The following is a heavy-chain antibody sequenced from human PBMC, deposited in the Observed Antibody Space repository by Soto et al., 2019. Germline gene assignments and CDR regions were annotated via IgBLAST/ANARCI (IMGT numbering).Heavy chain of an antibody. CDR1: GGSVSSDTYY. CDR2: IYYSEST. CDR3: ARGQYGLGAFDL. V-gene: IGHV4-61*01. D-gene: IGHD3-10*01. J-gene: IGHJ3*01. Sequence: QVQLQESGPGLVKPSETLSLTCTVSGGSVSSDTYYWSWIRQPPGKGLEWCGYIYYSESTNNNPSLKGRVTRSVATSKNQFALKLTSVTAADTAVYYCARGQYGLGAFDLWGQGTMVIVSS.